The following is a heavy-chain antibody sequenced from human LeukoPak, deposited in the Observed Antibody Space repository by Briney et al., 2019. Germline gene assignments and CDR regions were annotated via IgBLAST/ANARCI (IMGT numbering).Heavy chain of an antibody. CDR1: GGSISSSSYY. CDR2: IYYSGST. D-gene: IGHD3-22*01. V-gene: IGHV4-31*03. J-gene: IGHJ4*02. Sequence: SGTLSLTCTVSGGSISSSSYYWGWIRQPPGKGLEWIGYIYYSGSTYYNPSLKSRVTISVDTSKNQFSLKLSSVTAADTAVYYCARGANDSSGYYSLHFDYWGQGTLVTVSS. CDR3: ARGANDSSGYYSLHFDY.